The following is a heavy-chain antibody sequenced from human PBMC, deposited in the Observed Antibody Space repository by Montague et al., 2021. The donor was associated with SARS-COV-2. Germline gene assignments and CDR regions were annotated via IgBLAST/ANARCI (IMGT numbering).Heavy chain of an antibody. CDR1: GGSLSGYY. D-gene: IGHD1-20*01. V-gene: IGHV4-34*01. CDR3: ARGRRRYNWRDETSYYYGMDV. CDR2: INNSGST. J-gene: IGHJ6*02. Sequence: SETLSLTCAVYGGSLSGYYWSWIRQPPGKGLEWIGEINNSGSTNYNPSPKSRVTISLDTSKNQFSLKLSSVTAADTAVYYCARGRRRYNWRDETSYYYGMDVWGQGTTVTVSS.